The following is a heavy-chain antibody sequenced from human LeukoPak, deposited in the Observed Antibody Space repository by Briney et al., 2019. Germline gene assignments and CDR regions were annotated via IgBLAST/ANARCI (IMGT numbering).Heavy chain of an antibody. J-gene: IGHJ4*02. CDR1: GYSISSSYY. CDR2: INHNGST. D-gene: IGHD3-9*01. Sequence: SETLSLTCTVSGYSISSSYYCGGIRQPPGRRLVGIGIINHNGSTYYNPSVKSRLTISVVTSKNQFSLKQSSVTAADTAVYYCARDSYDILTGYYRENDYWGQGTLVTVSS. CDR3: ARDSYDILTGYYRENDY. V-gene: IGHV4-38-2*02.